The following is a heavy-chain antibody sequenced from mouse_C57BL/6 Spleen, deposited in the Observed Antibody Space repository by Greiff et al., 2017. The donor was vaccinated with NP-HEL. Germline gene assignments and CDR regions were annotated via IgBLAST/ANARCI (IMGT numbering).Heavy chain of an antibody. CDR1: GFTFSSYA. V-gene: IGHV5-9-1*02. J-gene: IGHJ3*01. Sequence: EVNVVESGEGLVKPGGSLKLSCAASGFTFSSYAMSWVRQTPEQRLEWVAYISSGGDYIYYADTVKGRFTISRDNARNTLYLQMSSLKSEDTAMYYCTRDNYGSTVFAYWGQGTLVTVSA. CDR3: TRDNYGSTVFAY. CDR2: ISSGGDYI. D-gene: IGHD1-1*01.